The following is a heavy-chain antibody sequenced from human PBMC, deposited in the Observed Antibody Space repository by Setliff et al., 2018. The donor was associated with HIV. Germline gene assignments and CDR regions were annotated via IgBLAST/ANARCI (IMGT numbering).Heavy chain of an antibody. V-gene: IGHV3-23*01. Sequence: GGSLRLSCAVSGFTFSNYAMNWVRQAPGKGLEWVSGISGSGGHTYYAESVKGRFTISRDKSKNTLYLQMNSLRAEDTAVYDCATDPVDCCSYWGQGRLVTVSS. D-gene: IGHD2-2*01. CDR2: ISGSGGHT. CDR1: GFTFSNYA. J-gene: IGHJ4*02. CDR3: ATDPVDCCSY.